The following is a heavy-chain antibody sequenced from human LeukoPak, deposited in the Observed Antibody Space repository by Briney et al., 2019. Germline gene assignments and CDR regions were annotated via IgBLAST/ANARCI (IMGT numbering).Heavy chain of an antibody. CDR2: ISSSSSYI. CDR1: GFTFSSYS. V-gene: IGHV3-21*01. CDR3: ARDNDSGYDLSEAFLYYYYYMDV. D-gene: IGHD5-12*01. Sequence: PGGSLRLSCAASGFTFSSYSMNWVRQAPGKGLEWVSSISSSSSYIYYADSVKGRFTISRDNAKNSLYLQMNSLRAEDTAVYYCARDNDSGYDLSEAFLYYYYYMDVWGKGTTVTVSS. J-gene: IGHJ6*03.